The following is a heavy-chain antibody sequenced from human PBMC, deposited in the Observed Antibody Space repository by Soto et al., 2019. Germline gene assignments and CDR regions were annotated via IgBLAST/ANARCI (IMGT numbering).Heavy chain of an antibody. CDR1: GYAFSSYW. CDR3: ARGYCTATICDPWFDP. Sequence: GETLKISCQGSGYAFSSYWIAWVRQMPGKGLEWMGIIYPGDSDTRYSPSFQGQVTISVDKSITTAYLQWSSLKASDTAMYYCARGYCTATICDPWFDPWGQGTLVTVSS. CDR2: IYPGDSDT. J-gene: IGHJ5*02. D-gene: IGHD2-8*02. V-gene: IGHV5-51*01.